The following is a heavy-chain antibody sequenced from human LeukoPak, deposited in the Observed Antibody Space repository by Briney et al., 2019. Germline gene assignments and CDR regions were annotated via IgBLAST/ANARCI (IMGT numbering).Heavy chain of an antibody. CDR2: ISGSGGST. CDR1: GFTFSSYG. D-gene: IGHD1-26*01. CDR3: ARERGSYRGLDY. J-gene: IGHJ4*02. Sequence: GGSLRLSCAASGFTFSSYGMSWVRQAPGKGLEWVSAISGSGGSTYYADSVKGRFTISRDNSKNTLYLQMNSLRAEDTAVYYCARERGSYRGLDYWGQGTLVTVSS. V-gene: IGHV3-23*01.